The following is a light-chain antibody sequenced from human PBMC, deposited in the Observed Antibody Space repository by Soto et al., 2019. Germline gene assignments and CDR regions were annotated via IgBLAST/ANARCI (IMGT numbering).Light chain of an antibody. CDR2: KAS. CDR1: QSISEY. Sequence: DIQMTQSPSTLSATVGHRVTITCRASQSISEYLAWYQQKPGKAPKLLISKASSLESGVPSRFSGSGSGAEFTLTISSLQPDDVATYYCQQYNSYSTFGQGTKVEIK. V-gene: IGKV1-5*03. CDR3: QQYNSYST. J-gene: IGKJ1*01.